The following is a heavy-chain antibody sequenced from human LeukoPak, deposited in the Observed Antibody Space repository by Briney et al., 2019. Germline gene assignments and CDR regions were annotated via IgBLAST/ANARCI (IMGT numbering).Heavy chain of an antibody. J-gene: IGHJ6*02. CDR3: AKDQGIVVVPAASYGMDV. Sequence: PGGSLRLSCAASGFTFSSYAMSWVRQAPGKGLEWVSAISGSGGSTYYADSVKGRFTIPRDNSKNTLYLQMNSLRAEDTAVYYCAKDQGIVVVPAASYGMDVWGQGTTVTVSS. D-gene: IGHD2-2*01. CDR2: ISGSGGST. V-gene: IGHV3-23*01. CDR1: GFTFSSYA.